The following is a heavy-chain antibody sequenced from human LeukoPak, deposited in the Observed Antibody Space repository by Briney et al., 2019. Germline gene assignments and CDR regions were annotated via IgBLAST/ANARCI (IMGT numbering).Heavy chain of an antibody. V-gene: IGHV4-61*05. Sequence: SETLSLTCTVSGGSISSSSYYWGWIPQPPGKGLEWIGYIYYSGSTNYTPSLKSRVTISVDTSKNKVSLKLSSVTAADTAVYYCARVVQRRGYYYYYIDVWGKGTTVTISS. CDR2: IYYSGST. J-gene: IGHJ6*03. D-gene: IGHD2-15*01. CDR3: ARVVQRRGYYYYYIDV. CDR1: GGSISSSSYY.